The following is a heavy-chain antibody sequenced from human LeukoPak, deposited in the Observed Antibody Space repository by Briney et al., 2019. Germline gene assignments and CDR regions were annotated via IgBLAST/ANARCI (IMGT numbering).Heavy chain of an antibody. V-gene: IGHV1-69*13. D-gene: IGHD3-9*01. Sequence: SVKVSCKCSGCTFISCAISWVRQAPGQGLEWVGGIIPIFGTANYAQKFQGRVTITADESTSTAYMELSSLRSEDTAVYYCASQQWAILTRFSYIDVWGKGTTVTISS. J-gene: IGHJ6*03. CDR3: ASQQWAILTRFSYIDV. CDR2: IIPIFGTA. CDR1: GCTFISCA.